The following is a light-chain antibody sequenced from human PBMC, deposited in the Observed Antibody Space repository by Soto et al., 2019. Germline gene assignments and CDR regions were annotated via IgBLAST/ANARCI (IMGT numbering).Light chain of an antibody. V-gene: IGLV4-69*01. CDR1: SGHSSYT. CDR2: LNSDGSH. J-gene: IGLJ3*02. CDR3: QTWGTGIEV. Sequence: QLVLTQSPSASASLGASVKLTCTLSSGHSSYTIAWHQQQPEKGPRYLMTLNSDGSHSKGDGIPDRFSGSSSGAERYLSISSLQSEDEADDYCQTWGTGIEVVGGGTKLTVL.